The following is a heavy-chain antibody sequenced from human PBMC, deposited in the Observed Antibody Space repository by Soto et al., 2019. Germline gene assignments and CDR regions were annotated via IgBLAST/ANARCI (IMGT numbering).Heavy chain of an antibody. CDR2: ISYDGSNK. D-gene: IGHD3-22*01. Sequence: GGSLILSCAASGFTFSSYCMHWVRQAPGKGLEWVAVISYDGSNKYYADSVKGRFTISRDNSKNTLYLQMNSLRAEDTAVYYCAKEWVYDSSGWSFDYWGQGTLVTVSS. J-gene: IGHJ4*02. CDR1: GFTFSSYC. V-gene: IGHV3-30*18. CDR3: AKEWVYDSSGWSFDY.